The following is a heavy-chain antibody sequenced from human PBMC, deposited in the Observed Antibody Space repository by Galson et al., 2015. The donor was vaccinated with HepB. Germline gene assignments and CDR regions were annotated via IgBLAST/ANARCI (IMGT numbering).Heavy chain of an antibody. Sequence: QSGAEVKKPGASVKVSCKASGYTFTSYGISWVRQAPGQGLEWMGWISAYNGNTNYAQKLQGRVTMTTDTSTSTAYMELRSLRSDDTAVYYCARDVAGRYPSPPRKFDYWGQGTLVTVSS. CDR1: GYTFTSYG. V-gene: IGHV1-18*01. CDR2: ISAYNGNT. J-gene: IGHJ4*02. CDR3: ARDVAGRYPSPPRKFDY. D-gene: IGHD3-10*01.